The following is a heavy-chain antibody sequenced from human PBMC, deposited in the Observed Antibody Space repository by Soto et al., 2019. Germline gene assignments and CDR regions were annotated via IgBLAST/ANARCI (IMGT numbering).Heavy chain of an antibody. J-gene: IGHJ5*02. CDR3: AREATGYSYGYNWFDP. CDR1: GYTFTSYY. V-gene: IGHV1-46*03. Sequence: ASMKVSCKASGYTFTSYYMHWVRQAPGQGLEWMGIINPSGGSTSYAQKFQGRVTMTRDTSTSTVYMELSSLRSEDTAVYYCAREATGYSYGYNWFDPWGQGTLVTVSS. D-gene: IGHD5-18*01. CDR2: INPSGGST.